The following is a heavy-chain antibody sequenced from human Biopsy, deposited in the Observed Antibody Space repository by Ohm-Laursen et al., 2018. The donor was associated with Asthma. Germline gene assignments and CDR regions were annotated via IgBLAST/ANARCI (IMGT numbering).Heavy chain of an antibody. J-gene: IGHJ5*01. Sequence: SDTLSLTCTVSGGSLSSGPYYWSWVRQHPGKGLEWIGYINYSGSTFYSPSLESRVTVSVDTSKNQFSLKLSSVTAADTAVYYCARDLSGYCTSSACYGFDSWGQGTLVTASS. CDR1: GGSLSSGPYY. CDR3: ARDLSGYCTSSACYGFDS. V-gene: IGHV4-31*03. CDR2: INYSGST. D-gene: IGHD2-8*01.